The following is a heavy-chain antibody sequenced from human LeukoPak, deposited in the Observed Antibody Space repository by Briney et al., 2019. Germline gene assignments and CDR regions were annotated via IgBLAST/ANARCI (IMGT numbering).Heavy chain of an antibody. Sequence: AGGSLRLSCAASGFIFSYYWMHWVRQGSGKGPVWVSRIIGDGTRTDYADSVKGRLTISRDNAKSTLYLQMNSLTVEDTAVYYCLRVDDTNGHNWFDPWGQGTLVTVSS. V-gene: IGHV3-74*01. CDR2: IIGDGTRT. CDR1: GFIFSYYW. J-gene: IGHJ5*02. CDR3: LRVDDTNGHNWFDP. D-gene: IGHD2-8*01.